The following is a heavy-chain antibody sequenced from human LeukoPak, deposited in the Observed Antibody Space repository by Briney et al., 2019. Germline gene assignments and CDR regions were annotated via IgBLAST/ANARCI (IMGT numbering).Heavy chain of an antibody. CDR1: GFTFSSYE. J-gene: IGHJ4*02. D-gene: IGHD3-10*01. Sequence: GGSLRLSCAASGFTFSSYEMNWVRQAPGKGLEWVSSISSTGIYLDYADSVKGRFSISRDNAKNSLYLHLNSLRAGDTAVYYCAREMSGSGKNYWGQGTLVAVSS. CDR3: AREMSGSGKNY. V-gene: IGHV3-21*01. CDR2: ISSTGIYL.